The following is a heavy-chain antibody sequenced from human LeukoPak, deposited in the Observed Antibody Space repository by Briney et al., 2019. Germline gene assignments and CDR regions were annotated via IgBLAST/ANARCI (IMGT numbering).Heavy chain of an antibody. CDR3: ARYPVEMTTVTTWGNDAFDI. Sequence: ASVKVSCKASGYTFTGYYMHWVRQAPGQGLEWMGWINPNSGGTNYAQKFQGRVTMTRDTSISTAYMELSRLRSDDTAVYYCARYPVEMTTVTTWGNDAFDIWGQGTMVTVSS. J-gene: IGHJ3*02. D-gene: IGHD4-17*01. CDR2: INPNSGGT. CDR1: GYTFTGYY. V-gene: IGHV1-2*02.